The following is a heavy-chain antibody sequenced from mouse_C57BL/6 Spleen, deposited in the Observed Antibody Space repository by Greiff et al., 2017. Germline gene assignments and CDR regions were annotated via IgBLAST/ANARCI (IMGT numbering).Heavy chain of an antibody. CDR3: ARWYYGSSGYFDV. CDR1: GYTFTSYW. V-gene: IGHV1-69*01. CDR2: IDPSDSYT. D-gene: IGHD1-1*01. Sequence: VQLQQPGAELVMPGASVKLSCKASGYTFTSYWMHWVKQRPGQGLEWIGEIDPSDSYTNDNQKFKGKSTLTVDKSSSTAYMQLSSLTSEDSAVYYCARWYYGSSGYFDVGGTGTTVTVSS. J-gene: IGHJ1*03.